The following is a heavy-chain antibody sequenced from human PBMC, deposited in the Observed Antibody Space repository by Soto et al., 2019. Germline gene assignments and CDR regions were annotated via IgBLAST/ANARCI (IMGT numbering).Heavy chain of an antibody. CDR3: ARESDGSGSYLLDY. CDR2: IIPILGIA. Sequence: QVQLVQSGAGVKKPGSSVKVSCKASGGTFSSYTISWVRQAPGQGLEWMGRIIPILGIANYAQKFQGRVTITADKSTSTAYMELSSLRSEDTAVYYCARESDGSGSYLLDYWGQGTLVTVSS. D-gene: IGHD3-10*01. J-gene: IGHJ4*02. CDR1: GGTFSSYT. V-gene: IGHV1-69*08.